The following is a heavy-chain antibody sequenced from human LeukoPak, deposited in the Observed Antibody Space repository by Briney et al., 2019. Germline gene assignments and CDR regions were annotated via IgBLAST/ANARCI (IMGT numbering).Heavy chain of an antibody. J-gene: IGHJ6*03. CDR1: GFTFSDYG. D-gene: IGHD5-18*01. V-gene: IGHV3-30*02. CDR3: AKGGYTYGLNYYYYYMDV. CDR2: TRYDGSNN. Sequence: GGSLRLSCAASGFTFSDYGMHWVRQAPGKGLEWVAFTRYDGSNNYYADSVKGRFTISRDNSKNTLYLRVNSLRAEDTAVYYCAKGGYTYGLNYYYYYMDVWGKGTTVTVSS.